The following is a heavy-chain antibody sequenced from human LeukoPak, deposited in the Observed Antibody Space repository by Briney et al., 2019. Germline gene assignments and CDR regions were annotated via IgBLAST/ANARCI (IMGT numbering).Heavy chain of an antibody. V-gene: IGHV1-69*05. CDR3: AREVLYSSGSFDY. CDR2: IIPIFGTA. D-gene: IGHD6-19*01. Sequence: KVSCKASGGTFSSYAISWVRQAPRQGLEWRGRIIPIFGTANYAQKFQGRVTITTDESTSTAYMELSSLRSEDTAVYYCAREVLYSSGSFDYWGQGTLVTVSS. CDR1: GGTFSSYA. J-gene: IGHJ4*02.